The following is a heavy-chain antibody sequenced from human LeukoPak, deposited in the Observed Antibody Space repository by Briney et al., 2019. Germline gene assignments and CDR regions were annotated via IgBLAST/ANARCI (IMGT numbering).Heavy chain of an antibody. CDR2: IYYSGST. CDR1: GGSISSYY. D-gene: IGHD5-12*01. V-gene: IGHV4-59*01. J-gene: IGHJ5*02. Sequence: SETLSLTCTVSGGSISSYYWSWIRQPPGKGLEWIGYIYYSGSTNYNPSLKSRVTISVDMSKFSLKLSSVTAADTAVYYCARGLVANTVWFDPWGQGTLVTVSS. CDR3: ARGLVANTVWFDP.